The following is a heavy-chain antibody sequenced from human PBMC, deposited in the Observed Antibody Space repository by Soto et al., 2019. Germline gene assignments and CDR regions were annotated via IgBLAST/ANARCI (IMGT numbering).Heavy chain of an antibody. Sequence: PGESLKISCKGSGYSFTSYWISWVRQMPGKGLEWMGRIDPSDSYTNYSPSFQGHVTISADKSISTAYLQWSSLKASDTAMYYCARHREVVVITTGPQGGMDFWGQGTTVTVSS. CDR2: IDPSDSYT. CDR1: GYSFTSYW. CDR3: ARHREVVVITTGPQGGMDF. D-gene: IGHD3-22*01. J-gene: IGHJ6*02. V-gene: IGHV5-10-1*01.